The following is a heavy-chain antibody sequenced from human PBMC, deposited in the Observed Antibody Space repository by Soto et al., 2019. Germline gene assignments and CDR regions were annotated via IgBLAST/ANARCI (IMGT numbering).Heavy chain of an antibody. CDR3: ARGGCTSTSCLDY. V-gene: IGHV3-74*01. J-gene: IGHJ4*02. Sequence: EVQLVESGGGLVQPGGSLRLSCAASGFTFSSNWMHWVRQAPGKGLVWVSRINTDGSSTNYGDSVKGRFTISRDNAKNTLYLQMNSLRAEDTAVYYCARGGCTSTSCLDYWGQGTLVTVSS. D-gene: IGHD2-2*01. CDR1: GFTFSSNW. CDR2: INTDGSST.